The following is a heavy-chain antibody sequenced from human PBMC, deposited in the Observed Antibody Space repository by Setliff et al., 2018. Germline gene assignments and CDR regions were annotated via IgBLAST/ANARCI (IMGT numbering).Heavy chain of an antibody. CDR2: IYTSWST. Sequence: PSETLSLTCPVSGDSISSRPFYWGWFRQPAGKELEWIGQIYTSWSTIYNPSLKSRVTILLDTSKNQFSLTLTSVTAADTAVYYCSRMTEFQYIDVWGKGTTVTVPS. CDR3: SRMTEFQYIDV. J-gene: IGHJ6*03. V-gene: IGHV4-61*09. CDR1: GDSISSRPFY.